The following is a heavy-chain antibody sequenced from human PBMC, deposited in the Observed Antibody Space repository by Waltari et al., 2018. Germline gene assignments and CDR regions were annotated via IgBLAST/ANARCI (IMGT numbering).Heavy chain of an antibody. CDR3: AKDEISGDGYVIFDY. CDR1: GFTFNNFA. CDR2: ITGDAST. J-gene: IGHJ4*02. V-gene: IGHV3-23*01. D-gene: IGHD5-12*01. Sequence: VQLLESGGGFVQTGGSLRLSCAASGFTFNNFAINWVRQAPGKGLEWVATITGDASTYYLDSVKGRFTVSRDNSKSTVYLQMSILRAEDTALYYCAKDEISGDGYVIFDYWGPGTLVTVSS.